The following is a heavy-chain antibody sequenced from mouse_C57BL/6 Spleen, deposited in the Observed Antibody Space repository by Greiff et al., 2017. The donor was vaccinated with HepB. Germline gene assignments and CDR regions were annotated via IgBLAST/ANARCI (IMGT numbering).Heavy chain of an antibody. J-gene: IGHJ3*01. CDR1: GFTFSDYY. D-gene: IGHD2-5*01. Sequence: EVHLVESGGGLVQPGGSLKLSCAASGFTFSDYYMYWVRQTPEKRLEWVAYISNGGGSTYYPDTVKGRFTISRDNAKNTLYLQMSRLKSEDTAMYNCARQGYSNYAWFAYWGQGTLVTVSA. V-gene: IGHV5-12*01. CDR2: ISNGGGST. CDR3: ARQGYSNYAWFAY.